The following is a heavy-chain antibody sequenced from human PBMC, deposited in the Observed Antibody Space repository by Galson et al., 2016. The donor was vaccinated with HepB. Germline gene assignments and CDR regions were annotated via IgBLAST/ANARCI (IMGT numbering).Heavy chain of an antibody. Sequence: SLRLSCAVSGFTFSDFYMSWLRQAPVKGLEWLSYISGSGSDTIYADSLKGRFTISRDNAENSLFLQIHSLGVEDTAVYYCARVGSLAGSGTYDYWGQGTLVTVSS. J-gene: IGHJ4*02. D-gene: IGHD3-10*01. CDR2: ISGSGSDT. V-gene: IGHV3-11*06. CDR3: ARVGSLAGSGTYDY. CDR1: GFTFSDFY.